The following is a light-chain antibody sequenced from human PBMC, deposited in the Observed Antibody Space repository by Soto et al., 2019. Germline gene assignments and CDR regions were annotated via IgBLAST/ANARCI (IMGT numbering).Light chain of an antibody. CDR3: QQRSNWPPYT. J-gene: IGKJ5*01. CDR1: QSVGSK. Sequence: EIVMTQSPATLSVSPGERATLSCRASQSVGSKLAWYQQKPGQAPRLLIYGASNRATGIPDRFSGSGSGTEFTLTISRLQSEDFAVYYCQQRSNWPPYTFGQGTRLEIK. CDR2: GAS. V-gene: IGKV3-15*01.